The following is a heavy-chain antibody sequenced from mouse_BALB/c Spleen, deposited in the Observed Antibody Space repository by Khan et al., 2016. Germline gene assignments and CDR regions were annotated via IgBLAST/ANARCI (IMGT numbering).Heavy chain of an antibody. J-gene: IGHJ4*01. V-gene: IGHV3-2*02. CDR2: ISYSGTT. CDR3: ARWLDAMDD. D-gene: IGHD2-2*01. CDR1: GYSITSDYA. Sequence: EVQLQESGPGLVKPSQSLSLTCTVTGYSITSDYAWNWIRQFPGNKLEWMGYISYSGTTTYNPSLKSRISITRDTSKNQFFLQLNSVTTEDTATXYCARWLDAMDDWGQGTSVTVSS.